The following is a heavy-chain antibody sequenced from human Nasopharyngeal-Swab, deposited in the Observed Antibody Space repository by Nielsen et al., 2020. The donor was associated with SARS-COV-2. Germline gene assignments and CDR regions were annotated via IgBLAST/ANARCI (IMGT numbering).Heavy chain of an antibody. CDR2: ISSSSSYI. D-gene: IGHD5-12*01. CDR3: ARDLSGYWVSFDY. J-gene: IGHJ4*02. Sequence: VRQALGKGLEWVSSISSSSSYIYYADSVKGRFTISRDNAKNSLYLQMNSLRAEDTAVYYCARDLSGYWVSFDYWGQGTLVTVSS. V-gene: IGHV3-21*01.